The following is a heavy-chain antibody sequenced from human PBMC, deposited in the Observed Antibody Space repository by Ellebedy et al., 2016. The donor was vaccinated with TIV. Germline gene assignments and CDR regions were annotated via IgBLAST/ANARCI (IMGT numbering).Heavy chain of an antibody. CDR1: GYSFTSFY. J-gene: IGHJ1*01. CDR2: MNPATADR. V-gene: IGHV1-2*02. Sequence: ASVKVSCXASGYSFTSFYIHWFRLAPGRGLEWVGWMNPATADRNFAPNLQGRVTLTSDPSISTAFMDLTHLTSDDTAVYYCAREGLGDCSRGSCYRPYCQLWGQGTLISVSS. D-gene: IGHD2-15*01. CDR3: AREGLGDCSRGSCYRPYCQL.